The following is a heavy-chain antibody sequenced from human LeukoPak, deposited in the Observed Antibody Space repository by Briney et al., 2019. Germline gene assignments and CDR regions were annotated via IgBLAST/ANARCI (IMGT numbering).Heavy chain of an antibody. J-gene: IGHJ3*01. CDR1: GFTFSSYA. Sequence: GALRLSCAASGFTFSSYAMSWVRQAPGKGLEWVSAISGSGGSTYYADSVKGRFTISRDNSKNTLYLQMNSLRAEDTAVYYCARGPDPVVRGPRRAFDLWGQGTMVTVSS. V-gene: IGHV3-23*01. D-gene: IGHD3-10*01. CDR2: ISGSGGST. CDR3: ARGPDPVVRGPRRAFDL.